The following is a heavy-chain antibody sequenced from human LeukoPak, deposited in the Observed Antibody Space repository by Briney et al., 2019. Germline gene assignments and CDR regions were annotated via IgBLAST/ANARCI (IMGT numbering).Heavy chain of an antibody. V-gene: IGHV1-18*01. Sequence: ASVKVSCKASGYTFTSYGISWVRQAPGQGLEWMGWISAYNGNTNHAQKLQGRVTMTTDTSTSTAYMELRSLRSDDTAVYYCASEEDSGSYYPHWGQGTLVTVSS. D-gene: IGHD1-26*01. J-gene: IGHJ4*02. CDR1: GYTFTSYG. CDR3: ASEEDSGSYYPH. CDR2: ISAYNGNT.